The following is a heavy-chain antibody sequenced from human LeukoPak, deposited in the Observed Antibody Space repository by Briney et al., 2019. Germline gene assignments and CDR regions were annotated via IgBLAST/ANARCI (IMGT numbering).Heavy chain of an antibody. CDR1: GGSISSYY. CDR2: IYYSGST. J-gene: IGHJ6*03. V-gene: IGHV4-59*01. D-gene: IGHD4-23*01. CDR3: ARVISGGNSYHYYYYMDV. Sequence: SETLSLTCTVSGGSISSYYWSWIRQPPGKGLEWIGYIYYSGSTNYNPSLKSRVTISVDTSKNQFSLKLSSVTAADTAVYYCARVISGGNSYHYYYYMDVWGKGTTVTVSS.